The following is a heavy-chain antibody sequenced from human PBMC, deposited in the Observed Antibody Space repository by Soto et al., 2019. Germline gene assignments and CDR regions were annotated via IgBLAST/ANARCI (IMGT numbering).Heavy chain of an antibody. CDR3: ARDRDGYNSNWFDP. CDR2: ISTGSSYI. Sequence: GSLRLSCAASGFTFSTYNMNWVRQAPGKGLEWVSSISTGSSYIYYADSVKGRFTISRDNAQNSLYLQMNSLRVEDTAVYYCARDRDGYNSNWFDPLGQGTLVTVSS. J-gene: IGHJ5*02. D-gene: IGHD5-12*01. CDR1: GFTFSTYN. V-gene: IGHV3-21*01.